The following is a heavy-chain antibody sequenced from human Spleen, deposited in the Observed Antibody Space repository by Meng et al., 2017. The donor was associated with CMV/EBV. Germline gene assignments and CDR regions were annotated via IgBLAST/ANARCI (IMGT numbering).Heavy chain of an antibody. J-gene: IGHJ4*02. V-gene: IGHV3-9*01. Sequence: GGSLRLSCAASGFTFDDYAMHWVRQAPGKGLEWVSGISWNSGSIGYADSVKGRFTISRDNAKNSLYLQMNSLRAEDTAVYFCARDSVPYFDSWGQGTLVTVSS. CDR2: ISWNSGSI. CDR3: ARDSVPYFDS. CDR1: GFTFDDYA.